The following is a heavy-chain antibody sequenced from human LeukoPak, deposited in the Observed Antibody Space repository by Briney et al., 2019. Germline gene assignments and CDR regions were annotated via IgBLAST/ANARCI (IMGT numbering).Heavy chain of an antibody. V-gene: IGHV3-66*01. CDR3: ARGKSGIYTRPFDY. Sequence: GGSLRLSCAVSGFIVSDTYMSWVRQAPGKWLEWVSLLYSGGSTHYADSVKGRFTISRDKSKNMLSLQMNSLRAEDTAVYYCARGKSGIYTRPFDYWGQGTLVTVSS. CDR1: GFIVSDTY. D-gene: IGHD1-26*01. J-gene: IGHJ4*02. CDR2: LYSGGST.